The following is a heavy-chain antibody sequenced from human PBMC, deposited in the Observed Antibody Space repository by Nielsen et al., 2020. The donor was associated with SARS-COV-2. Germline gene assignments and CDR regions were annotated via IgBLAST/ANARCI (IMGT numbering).Heavy chain of an antibody. CDR3: ARDYYYDSSGYIAVVYYFDY. V-gene: IGHV3-21*01. CDR1: GFTFSSYS. Sequence: GESLKISCAASGFTFSSYSMNWVRQAPGKGLEWVSSISSSSSYIYYADSVKGRFTISRGNAKNSLYLQMNSLRAEDTAVYYCARDYYYDSSGYIAVVYYFDYWGQGTLVTVSS. J-gene: IGHJ4*02. CDR2: ISSSSSYI. D-gene: IGHD3-22*01.